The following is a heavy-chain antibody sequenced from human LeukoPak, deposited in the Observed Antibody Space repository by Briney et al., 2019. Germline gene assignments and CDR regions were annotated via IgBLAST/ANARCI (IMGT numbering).Heavy chain of an antibody. V-gene: IGHV4-59*01. CDR1: GGSISSYY. J-gene: IGHJ4*02. D-gene: IGHD1-26*01. CDR3: ARSRGSYSVDY. CDR2: IYYSGST. Sequence: SETLSLTCTVSGGSISSYYWSWIRQPPGKGLEWIGYIYYSGSTNYNPSFKSRVTISVDTSKNQFSLKLSSVTAADTAVYYCARSRGSYSVDYWGQGTLVTVSS.